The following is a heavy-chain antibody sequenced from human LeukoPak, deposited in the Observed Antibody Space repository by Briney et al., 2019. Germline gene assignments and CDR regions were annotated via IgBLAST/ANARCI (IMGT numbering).Heavy chain of an antibody. CDR3: ARAYSSSRYDF. D-gene: IGHD6-13*01. J-gene: IGHJ4*02. Sequence: GGSLRLSCAASGFTFSSYGMHWVRQAPGKGLEWVSGISSSGSGGSTYYADSVKGRFTISRDNSKNTLYLQINSVRAEDTAVYYCARAYSSSRYDFWGQGTLVTVSS. CDR2: ISSSGSGGST. CDR1: GFTFSSYG. V-gene: IGHV3-23*01.